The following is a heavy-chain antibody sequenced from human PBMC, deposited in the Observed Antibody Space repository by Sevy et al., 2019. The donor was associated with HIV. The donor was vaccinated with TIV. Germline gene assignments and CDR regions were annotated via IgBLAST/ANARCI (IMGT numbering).Heavy chain of an antibody. J-gene: IGHJ4*02. V-gene: IGHV1-46*01. D-gene: IGHD6-6*01. CDR3: ARDKYASSSIDY. CDR1: GYTFSNYY. CDR2: INPSGGST. Sequence: ASAKVSCKASGYTFSNYYIHWVRQAPGQGLEWMGVINPSGGSTNYAQKFQGRVTMTRDTSTSTVYMELSSLRSEDTAIYYCARDKYASSSIDYWGQGTLVTVSS.